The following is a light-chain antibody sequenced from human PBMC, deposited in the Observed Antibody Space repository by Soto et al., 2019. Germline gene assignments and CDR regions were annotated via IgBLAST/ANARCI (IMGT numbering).Light chain of an antibody. V-gene: IGLV1-40*01. J-gene: IGLJ2*01. CDR3: QSYDSSLSGVV. CDR1: SSNIGAGYD. CDR2: GNS. Sequence: QPVLTQPPSVSGAPGQRVTISCTGSSSNIGAGYDVHWYQQFPGTAPKLLIYGNSNRPSGVPDRFSGSKSGTSASLAITGLQAEDEADYDCQSYDSSLSGVVFGGGTKVTVL.